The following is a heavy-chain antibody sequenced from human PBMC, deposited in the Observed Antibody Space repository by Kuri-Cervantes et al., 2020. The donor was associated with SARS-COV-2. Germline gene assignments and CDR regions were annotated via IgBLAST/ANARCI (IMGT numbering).Heavy chain of an antibody. D-gene: IGHD2-2*01. CDR3: ARDSIPTLGYCSSTSCYVPYNWFDP. CDR2: ISAYNGNT. Sequence: ASVKVSCKASGYTFTSYGISWVRQAPGQGLEWMGWISAYNGNTNYAQKLQGRVTMTTDTSTRTAYMELRSLRSDDTAVYYCARDSIPTLGYCSSTSCYVPYNWFDPWGQGTLVTVSS. J-gene: IGHJ5*02. CDR1: GYTFTSYG. V-gene: IGHV1-18*01.